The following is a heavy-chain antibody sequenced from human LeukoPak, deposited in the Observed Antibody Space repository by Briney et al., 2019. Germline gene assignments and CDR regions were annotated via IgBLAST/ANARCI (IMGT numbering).Heavy chain of an antibody. V-gene: IGHV5-51*01. CDR3: ARHNTLASGSLFPPPY. Sequence: GESLKISCKGSGYSFTSHWIGWVRQMPGKGLEWMGVIQPGDSETRYSPSFQGRVTMSVDKSISTAYLQWSSLRASDSAIYYCARHNTLASGSLFPPPYWGQGTLVTVSS. D-gene: IGHD6-13*01. J-gene: IGHJ4*02. CDR2: IQPGDSET. CDR1: GYSFTSHW.